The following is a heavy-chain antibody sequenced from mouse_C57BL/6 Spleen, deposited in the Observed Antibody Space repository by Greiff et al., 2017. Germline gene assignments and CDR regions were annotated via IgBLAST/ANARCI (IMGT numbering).Heavy chain of an antibody. CDR3: ARYQDYGPYAMDY. CDR1: GYTFTSYG. Sequence: QVHVKQSGAELARPGASVKLSCKASGYTFTSYGISWVKQRTGQGLEWIGEIYPRSGNTYYNEKFRGKATLTADKSSSTAYMELRSLTSEDSAVYFCARYQDYGPYAMDYWGQGTSVTVSS. D-gene: IGHD1-1*02. CDR2: IYPRSGNT. V-gene: IGHV1-81*01. J-gene: IGHJ4*01.